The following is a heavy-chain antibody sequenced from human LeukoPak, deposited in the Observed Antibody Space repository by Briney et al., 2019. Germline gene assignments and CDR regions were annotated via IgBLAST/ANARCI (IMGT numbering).Heavy chain of an antibody. CDR2: ISAYNGNT. Sequence: ASVKVSCKASGYTFTSYGISWVRQAPGQGLEWMGWISAYNGNTNYAQKLQGRVTMTTDTSTSTAYMELRSLRSDDTAVYYCAIVRGSSSWYAYYYYYGMDVWGQGTTVTVSS. CDR1: GYTFTSYG. J-gene: IGHJ6*02. V-gene: IGHV1-18*01. CDR3: AIVRGSSSWYAYYYYYGMDV. D-gene: IGHD6-13*01.